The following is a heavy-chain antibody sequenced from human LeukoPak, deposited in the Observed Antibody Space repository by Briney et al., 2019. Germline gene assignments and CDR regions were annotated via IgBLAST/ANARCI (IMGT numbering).Heavy chain of an antibody. CDR3: ARDTHCDSSGSPYQPDAFDI. CDR1: GGSFSGYY. D-gene: IGHD3-22*01. J-gene: IGHJ3*02. V-gene: IGHV4-34*01. Sequence: SETLSLTCAVYGGSFSGYYWSWIRQPPGKGLEWIGEINHSGSTNYNPSLKSRVTISVNTSKNQFSLKLSSVTAADTAVYYCARDTHCDSSGSPYQPDAFDIWGQGTMVTVSS. CDR2: INHSGST.